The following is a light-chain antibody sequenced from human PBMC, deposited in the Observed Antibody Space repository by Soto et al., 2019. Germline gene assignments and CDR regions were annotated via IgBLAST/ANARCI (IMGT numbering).Light chain of an antibody. CDR1: QSITRW. J-gene: IGKJ2*01. Sequence: DIQMTQSPSTLSASVGDRVTITCRADQSITRWLAWFQQKPGKAPSLLICDANNLQPGVPSRFSGSGSGTEFNLTISSLQPDNFATYYCQQYNGYSHSFGQGTRVEIK. CDR3: QQYNGYSHS. V-gene: IGKV1-5*01. CDR2: DAN.